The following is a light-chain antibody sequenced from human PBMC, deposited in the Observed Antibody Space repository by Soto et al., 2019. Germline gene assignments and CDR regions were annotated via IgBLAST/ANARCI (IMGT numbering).Light chain of an antibody. CDR2: GAS. Sequence: IVFTQSPATLSFSPGERTTPSCRASQSVSSNLAWYQQKPGQAPRLLIYGASTRATGIPARFSGSGSGTDFTLTISSLEPEDFAVYYCQQRSDWWTFGQGTKVDI. CDR3: QQRSDWWT. J-gene: IGKJ1*01. V-gene: IGKV3-11*01. CDR1: QSVSSN.